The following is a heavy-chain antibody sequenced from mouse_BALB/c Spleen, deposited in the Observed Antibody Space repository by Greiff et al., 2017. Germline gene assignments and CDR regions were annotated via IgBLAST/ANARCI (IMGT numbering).Heavy chain of an antibody. CDR1: GFTFSSYT. D-gene: IGHD2-4*01. J-gene: IGHJ3*01. CDR3: ARLMITTAWFAY. V-gene: IGHV5-12-2*01. Sequence: EVKLVESGGGLVKPGGSLKLSCAASGFTFSSYTMSWVRQTPEKRLEWVAYISNGGGSTYYPDTVKGRFTISRDNAKNTLYLQMSSLKSEDTAMYYCARLMITTAWFAYWGQGTLVTVSA. CDR2: ISNGGGST.